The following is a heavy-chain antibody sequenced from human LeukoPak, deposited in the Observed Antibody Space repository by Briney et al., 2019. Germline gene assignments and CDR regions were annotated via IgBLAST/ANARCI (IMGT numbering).Heavy chain of an antibody. CDR2: IFPSGGEI. CDR1: GFTFSTFA. D-gene: IGHD2/OR15-2a*01. V-gene: IGHV3-23*01. Sequence: GGSLRLSCAASGFTFSTFAMIWVRQPPGKGLEWVSSIFPSGGEIHYADSVRGRFTISRDNSKNTLSLQMNSLRAEDTAVYYCARDMRQYWLAFKDRRGGFDYWGQGTLVTVSS. CDR3: ARDMRQYWLAFKDRRGGFDY. J-gene: IGHJ4*02.